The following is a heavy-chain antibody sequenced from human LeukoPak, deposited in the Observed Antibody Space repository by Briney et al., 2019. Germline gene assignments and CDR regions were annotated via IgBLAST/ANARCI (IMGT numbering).Heavy chain of an antibody. V-gene: IGHV1-18*01. CDR2: ISGYNGNT. J-gene: IGHJ3*02. D-gene: IGHD3-22*01. Sequence: ASVKVSCKASGYTFTDYGISWVRQAPGQGLEWMGWISGYNGNTNHAQNLQGRVSMTTDTSTSTAYMELRSLRSDDTAVYYCARGAYDSSGGDAFDIWGQGTMVTVSS. CDR3: ARGAYDSSGGDAFDI. CDR1: GYTFTDYG.